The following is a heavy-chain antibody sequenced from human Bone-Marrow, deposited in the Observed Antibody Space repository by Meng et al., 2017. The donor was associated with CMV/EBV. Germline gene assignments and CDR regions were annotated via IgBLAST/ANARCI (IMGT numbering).Heavy chain of an antibody. Sequence: ASVKVSCKASGYTFTDSFIPWVRQAPGQGLEWMGLINVKDGGTKSAQKLQGRVTITRDRSISTAYMDLRRQKSDDTAMYSCVREEYPCWSTNCYKSFDSWGQGTVVTVSS. CDR1: GYTFTDSF. CDR3: VREEYPCWSTNCYKSFDS. D-gene: IGHD2-2*02. V-gene: IGHV1-2*06. J-gene: IGHJ4*02. CDR2: INVKDGGT.